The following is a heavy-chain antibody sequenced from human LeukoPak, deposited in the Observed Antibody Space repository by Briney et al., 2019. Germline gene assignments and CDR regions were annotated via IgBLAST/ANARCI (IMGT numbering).Heavy chain of an antibody. V-gene: IGHV4-34*01. CDR2: INHSGST. J-gene: IGHJ4*02. D-gene: IGHD6-13*01. CDR1: GGSFSGYY. Sequence: SETLSLTCAVYGGSFSGYYWSWIRQPPGKGLEWIGEINHSGSTNYNPSLKSRVTISVDTSKNQFSLKLSSVTAADTAVYYCARGRGSSSWYYFDYWGQGTLVTVSS. CDR3: ARGRGSSSWYYFDY.